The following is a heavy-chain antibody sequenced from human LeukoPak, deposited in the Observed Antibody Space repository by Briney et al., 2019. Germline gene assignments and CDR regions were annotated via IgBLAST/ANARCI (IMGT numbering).Heavy chain of an antibody. V-gene: IGHV4-59*12. J-gene: IGHJ6*03. CDR1: GGSISSYY. D-gene: IGHD6-13*01. CDR3: ARGVAAGTFYYYYYMDV. CDR2: IYYSGST. Sequence: PSETLSLTCTVSGGSISSYYWSWIRQPPGKGLEWIGYIYYSGSTNYNPSLKSRVTISVDTSKNQFSLKLSSVTAADTAVYYCARGVAAGTFYYYYYMDVWGKGTTVTVSS.